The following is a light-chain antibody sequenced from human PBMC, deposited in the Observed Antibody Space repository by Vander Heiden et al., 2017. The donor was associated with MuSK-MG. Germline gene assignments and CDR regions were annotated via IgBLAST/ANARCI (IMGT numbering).Light chain of an antibody. CDR2: DVS. V-gene: IGLV2-14*01. Sequence: QSSLTQPASVSGSPRQSITISRPGTSSDVGGYNYVSWYQQHPGKAPKHMIYDVSNRPSGVSNRFSGSKSGNTASLTISGLQAEDEADYYCSSYTSSSTLEVFGGGTKLTVL. CDR1: SSDVGGYNY. CDR3: SSYTSSSTLEV. J-gene: IGLJ2*01.